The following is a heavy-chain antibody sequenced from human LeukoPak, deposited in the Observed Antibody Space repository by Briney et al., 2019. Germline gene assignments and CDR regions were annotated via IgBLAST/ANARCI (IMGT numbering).Heavy chain of an antibody. CDR1: GYTLTEMS. CDR3: ARDRPDYYDNSAYLRGLYSAFGY. CDR2: FDPESGET. D-gene: IGHD3-22*01. Sequence: ASVNLSCKASGYTLTEMSIHWVRHAPGGALEWMAGFDPESGETVYAPNFQGRVPMTRDTSTSTGDMELRSLRSDDADVYYCARDRPDYYDNSAYLRGLYSAFGYWGQGTLVTVSS. J-gene: IGHJ4*02. V-gene: IGHV1-24*01.